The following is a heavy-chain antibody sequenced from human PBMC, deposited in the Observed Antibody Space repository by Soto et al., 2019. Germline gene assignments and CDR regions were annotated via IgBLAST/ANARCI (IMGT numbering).Heavy chain of an antibody. D-gene: IGHD6-13*01. CDR1: GFTFSSYG. V-gene: IGHV3-48*01. Sequence: GGSLRLSCAASGFTFSSYGINWVRQAPGKGLEWVSYISSSISTIYYADSVKGRSTISRDNAKNSLYLQMNSLRAEDTAVYYCARAYSSSSGKNAFDIWGQGTMVTV. J-gene: IGHJ3*02. CDR2: ISSSISTI. CDR3: ARAYSSSSGKNAFDI.